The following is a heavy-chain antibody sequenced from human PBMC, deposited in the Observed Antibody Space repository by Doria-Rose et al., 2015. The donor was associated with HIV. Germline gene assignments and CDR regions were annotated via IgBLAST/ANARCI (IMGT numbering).Heavy chain of an antibody. CDR2: IFSDDER. V-gene: IGHV2-26*01. J-gene: IGHJ4*02. D-gene: IGHD6-13*01. CDR1: GVSLSSPGMG. CDR3: ARIKSSRWYHKYYLDF. Sequence: QVTLKESGPVLVKPTETLTLTCTVSGVSLSSPGMGVSWIRQPPGKALEWLAHIFSDDERSYKTSLKSRLTIARSTSKSQVVLTMTDMDTVDTATYYCARIKSSRWYHKYYLDFWGQGTLVIVSA.